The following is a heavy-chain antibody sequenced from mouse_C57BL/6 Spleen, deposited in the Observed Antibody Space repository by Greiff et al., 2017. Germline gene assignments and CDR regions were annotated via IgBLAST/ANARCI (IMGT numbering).Heavy chain of an antibody. D-gene: IGHD1-1*01. Sequence: EVQLVESGAELVRPGASVKLSCAASGFNIKDDYMSWVRQRPDQSLEWVASINPENGDTDYASKVQGRFTITADTSSNTPYLQLSSLTSEDTAVYYCTTDYYGSPWFAYWGQGTMLTVSA. CDR2: INPENGDT. CDR1: GFNIKDDY. V-gene: IGHV14-4*01. J-gene: IGHJ3*01. CDR3: TTDYYGSPWFAY.